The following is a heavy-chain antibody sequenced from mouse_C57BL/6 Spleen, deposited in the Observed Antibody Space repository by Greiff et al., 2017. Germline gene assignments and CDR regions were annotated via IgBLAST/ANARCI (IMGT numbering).Heavy chain of an antibody. J-gene: IGHJ3*01. D-gene: IGHD1-1*01. Sequence: EVQRVESGGGLVKPGGSLKLSCAASGFTFSSYAMSWVRQTPEKRLEWVATISDGGSYTYYPDNVKGRFTISRDNAKNNLYLQMSHLKSEDTAMYYCASPYYGSSPAWFAYWGQGTLVTVSA. V-gene: IGHV5-4*01. CDR1: GFTFSSYA. CDR2: ISDGGSYT. CDR3: ASPYYGSSPAWFAY.